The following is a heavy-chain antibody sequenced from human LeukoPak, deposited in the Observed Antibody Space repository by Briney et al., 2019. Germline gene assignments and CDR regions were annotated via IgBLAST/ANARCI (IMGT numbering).Heavy chain of an antibody. D-gene: IGHD3-3*01. Sequence: PGGSLRLSCAASGFTFSSYSMNWVRQAPGKGLEWVSYISSSSSTIYYADSVKGRFTISRDNAKNSLYLQMNSLRAEDTAVYYCARDLWSGYWGQGTLVTVSS. CDR2: ISSSSSTI. V-gene: IGHV3-48*01. J-gene: IGHJ4*02. CDR1: GFTFSSYS. CDR3: ARDLWSGY.